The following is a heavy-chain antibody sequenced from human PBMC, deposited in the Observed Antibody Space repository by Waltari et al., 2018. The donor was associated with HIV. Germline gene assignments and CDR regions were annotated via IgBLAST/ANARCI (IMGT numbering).Heavy chain of an antibody. CDR3: ARSRPGAVFGDN. D-gene: IGHD3-3*01. CDR2: MSPSSGKT. J-gene: IGHJ4*02. CDR1: GYDFSTFD. Sequence: QVQLVQSGAEVKQPGASVKVSCKTSGYDFSTFDINWVRQAPGQGFEWMGWMSPSSGKTGYAQKFHGRFSMTRDTSIDTAYMQLSRLTSRDTAVYYCARSRPGAVFGDNWGQGTLVVVSS. V-gene: IGHV1-8*01.